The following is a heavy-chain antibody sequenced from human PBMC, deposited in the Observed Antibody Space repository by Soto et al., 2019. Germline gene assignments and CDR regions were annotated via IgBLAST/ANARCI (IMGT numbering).Heavy chain of an antibody. J-gene: IGHJ4*02. D-gene: IGHD6-13*01. CDR2: TYYSGST. V-gene: IGHV4-59*01. Sequence: SETLSLTCTVSGGSMIAYYWNWMRQPPGKGLQWIGYTYYSGSTTYNPSLKSRVTISVDSSKNQFSLKLDSVTPADTAVYYCARVRGTAGKRYFDYCGAGTLFTVSS. CDR1: GGSMIAYY. CDR3: ARVRGTAGKRYFDY.